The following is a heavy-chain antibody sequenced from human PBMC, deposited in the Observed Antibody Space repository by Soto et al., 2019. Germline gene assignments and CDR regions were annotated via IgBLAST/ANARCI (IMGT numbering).Heavy chain of an antibody. D-gene: IGHD6-13*01. J-gene: IGHJ6*02. CDR2: INHSGST. Sequence: PSETLSLTCAVYGGSFSGYYWSWIRQPPGKGLEWIGEINHSGSTNYNPSLKSRVTISVDTSKNQFSLKLSSVTAADTAVYYCARAVAAAGTSVSYYYGMDVWGQGTTVT. CDR3: ARAVAAAGTSVSYYYGMDV. CDR1: GGSFSGYY. V-gene: IGHV4-34*01.